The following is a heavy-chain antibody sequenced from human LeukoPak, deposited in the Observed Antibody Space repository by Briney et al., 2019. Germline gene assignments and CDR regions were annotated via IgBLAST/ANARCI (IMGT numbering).Heavy chain of an antibody. J-gene: IGHJ4*02. CDR2: IYSGGST. CDR3: ARGPIVVVTATLPLDC. Sequence: PGGSLGLSCAASEFSVGSNYMTWVRQAPGKGLEWVSLIYSGGSTYYADSVKGRFTISRDNSRNKQYLQMNSLRAEDTAVYYCARGPIVVVTATLPLDCWGQGTLVTVSS. V-gene: IGHV3-66*01. D-gene: IGHD2-21*02. CDR1: EFSVGSNY.